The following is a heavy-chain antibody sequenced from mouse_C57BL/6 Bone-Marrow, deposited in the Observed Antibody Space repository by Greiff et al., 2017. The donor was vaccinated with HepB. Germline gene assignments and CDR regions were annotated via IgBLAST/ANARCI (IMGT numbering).Heavy chain of an antibody. V-gene: IGHV1-59*01. J-gene: IGHJ2*01. CDR3: ARGPYYGSSYAYFDY. CDR2: IDPSDSYT. D-gene: IGHD1-1*01. CDR1: GYTFTSYW. Sequence: QVQLQQPGAELVRPGTSVKLSCKASGYTFTSYWMHWVKQRPGQGLEWIGVIDPSDSYTNYNQKFKGKATLTEDTSSSTAYMQLSSLTSEDSAVYYCARGPYYGSSYAYFDYWGQGTTLTVSS.